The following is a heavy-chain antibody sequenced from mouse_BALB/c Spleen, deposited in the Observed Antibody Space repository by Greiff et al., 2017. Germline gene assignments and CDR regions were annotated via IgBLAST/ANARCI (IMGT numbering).Heavy chain of an antibody. J-gene: IGHJ4*01. CDR2: ISSGGSYT. Sequence: DVKLVESGGDLVKPGGSLKLSCAASGFTFSSYGMSWVRQTPDKRLEWVATISSGGSYTYYPDSVKGRFTISRDNAKNTLYLQMSSLKSEDTAMYYCARQGVRRDAMDYWGQGTSVTVSS. CDR1: GFTFSSYG. CDR3: ARQGVRRDAMDY. V-gene: IGHV5-6*02. D-gene: IGHD2-14*01.